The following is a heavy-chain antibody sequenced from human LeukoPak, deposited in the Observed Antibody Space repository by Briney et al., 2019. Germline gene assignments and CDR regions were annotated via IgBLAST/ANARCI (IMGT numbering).Heavy chain of an antibody. V-gene: IGHV3-23*01. D-gene: IGHD4-17*01. CDR1: GFTFRSYA. Sequence: GGSLRLPCAASGFTFRSYAMSWVRQAPGKGLEWVSAITGSGGATYYADSVKGRFTISRDNSKNTLYLQMNSLRAEDTAVYYCAKDPGYGVLYYFDYWGQGTLVTVSS. J-gene: IGHJ4*02. CDR3: AKDPGYGVLYYFDY. CDR2: ITGSGGAT.